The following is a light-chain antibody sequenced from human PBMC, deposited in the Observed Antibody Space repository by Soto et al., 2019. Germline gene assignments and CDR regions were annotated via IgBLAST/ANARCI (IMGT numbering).Light chain of an antibody. CDR1: KLGDRY. V-gene: IGLV3-1*01. J-gene: IGLJ1*01. Sequence: SYELAQPPSVSVSPGQTASITCSGDKLGDRYASWYQQRPGHSPVLVIYQNDKRPSGIPERFSGSNSGNTATLTISGTQAMDEADYYCQAWDSNTYVFGTGTKVTVL. CDR2: QND. CDR3: QAWDSNTYV.